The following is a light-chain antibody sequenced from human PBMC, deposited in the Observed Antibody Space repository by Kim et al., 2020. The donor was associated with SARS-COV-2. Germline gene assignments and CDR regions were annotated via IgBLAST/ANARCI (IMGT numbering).Light chain of an antibody. CDR1: NIGSKS. Sequence: APGKTPRITCGGNNIGSKSVHWYQQKPGQAPVLVIYYDSDRPSGIPERFSGSNAGNTATLTISRVEAGDEADYYCQVWDSSSDHWVFGGGTQLTVL. CDR2: YDS. V-gene: IGLV3-21*04. CDR3: QVWDSSSDHWV. J-gene: IGLJ3*02.